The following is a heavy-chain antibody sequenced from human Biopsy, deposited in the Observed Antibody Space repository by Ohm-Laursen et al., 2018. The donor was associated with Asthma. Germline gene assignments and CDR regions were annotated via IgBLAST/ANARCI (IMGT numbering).Heavy chain of an antibody. Sequence: ASVKVSCKASGYTFSSFGISWVRQAPGQGLDWMGWISVYNGDTDYAQKLQGRVTMTTDTSTSTAYMELRSLRSDDTAVYYCARRRGYCTGGSCYPDFDYWGQGTLVTVSS. CDR3: ARRRGYCTGGSCYPDFDY. J-gene: IGHJ4*02. CDR1: GYTFSSFG. CDR2: ISVYNGDT. V-gene: IGHV1-18*01. D-gene: IGHD2-15*01.